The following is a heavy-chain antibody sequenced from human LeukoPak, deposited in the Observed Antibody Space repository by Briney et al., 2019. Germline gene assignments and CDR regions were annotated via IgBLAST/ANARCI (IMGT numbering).Heavy chain of an antibody. Sequence: PGGSLRIFCAASGFTFSIYSMNWVRQAPGKGLEWVSSISSSSSYIYYADSVKGRFTISRDNAKNSLSLQMNSLRAEDTAVYYCGLGISYQPLQGIDYWGQGTLVTVSS. CDR2: ISSSSSYI. D-gene: IGHD2-2*01. V-gene: IGHV3-21*01. CDR1: GFTFSIYS. J-gene: IGHJ4*02. CDR3: GLGISYQPLQGIDY.